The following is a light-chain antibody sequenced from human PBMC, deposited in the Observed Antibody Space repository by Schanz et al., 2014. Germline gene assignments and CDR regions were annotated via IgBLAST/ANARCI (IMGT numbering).Light chain of an antibody. CDR2: LGS. J-gene: IGKJ2*02. Sequence: DIVMTQSPLSLPVTPGEPASISCRSSQSLLHSNGYNYLDWYLQKPGQSPQLLIYLGSNRASGVPDRFSGSGSGTDFTPKISRVEAEDVGVYYCMQALQTLWTFGQGTKLEIK. CDR1: QSLLHSNGYNY. V-gene: IGKV2-28*01. CDR3: MQALQTLWT.